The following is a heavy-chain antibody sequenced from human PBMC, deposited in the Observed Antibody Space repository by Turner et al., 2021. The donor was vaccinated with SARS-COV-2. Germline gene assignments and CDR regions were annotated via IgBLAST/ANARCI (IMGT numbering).Heavy chain of an antibody. V-gene: IGHV1-46*01. D-gene: IGHD5-12*01. CDR3: ARDSAYLPSKNWFDP. J-gene: IGHJ5*02. CDR2: INPSAGSL. Sequence: QVQLVQSGAEVKKPGASVKVYCKPSGYTFTSYYMHWFRRVPGQGLELMGIINPSAGSLSYAQKFQGRVTMSRDTSTSTVYMELSSLRSEDTAVYYCARDSAYLPSKNWFDPWGQGTLVTVSS. CDR1: GYTFTSYY.